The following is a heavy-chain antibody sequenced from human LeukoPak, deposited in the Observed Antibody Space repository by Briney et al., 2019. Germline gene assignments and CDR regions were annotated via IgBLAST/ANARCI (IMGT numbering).Heavy chain of an antibody. CDR1: GGSFSGYY. J-gene: IGHJ5*02. CDR2: INHSGST. CDR3: ARALGRDIVVVVAANSGYWFDP. D-gene: IGHD2-15*01. V-gene: IGHV4-34*01. Sequence: SETLSLTCAVYGGSFSGYYWSWIRQPPGKGLEWIGEINHSGSTNYNPSLKSRVTISVDTSKNQFSLKLSSVTAADTAVYYCARALGRDIVVVVAANSGYWFDPWGQGTLVTVSS.